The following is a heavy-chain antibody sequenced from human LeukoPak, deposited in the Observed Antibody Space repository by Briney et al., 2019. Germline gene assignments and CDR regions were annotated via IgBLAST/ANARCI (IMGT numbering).Heavy chain of an antibody. D-gene: IGHD2-8*01. J-gene: IGHJ4*02. V-gene: IGHV3-23*01. CDR1: GFTFSSYA. CDR2: ISGRGGST. Sequence: PGGSLRLSCAASGFTFSSYAMSWVRQAPGKGLEWVSAISGRGGSTYYADSVKGRFTISRDNSKNTLYLQMNSLRAEDTAVYYCAKDPVIVLMVYAENYFDYWGQGTLVTVSS. CDR3: AKDPVIVLMVYAENYFDY.